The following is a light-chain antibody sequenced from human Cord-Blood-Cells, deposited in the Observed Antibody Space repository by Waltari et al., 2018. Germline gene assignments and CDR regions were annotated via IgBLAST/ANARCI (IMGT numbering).Light chain of an antibody. J-gene: IGLJ3*02. Sequence: QSALTQPASVSGSPGQSITISCTGTSSDVGVYNYVSWYQQHPGKAPKLMIYDVSKRPSGVSNRFSGSKSGNTASLTISGIQAEDEADYYCSSYTSSSTWVFGGGTKLTVL. CDR3: SSYTSSSTWV. CDR2: DVS. CDR1: SSDVGVYNY. V-gene: IGLV2-14*01.